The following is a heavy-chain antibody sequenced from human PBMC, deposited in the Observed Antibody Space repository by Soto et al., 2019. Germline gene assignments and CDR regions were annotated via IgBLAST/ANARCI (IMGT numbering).Heavy chain of an antibody. V-gene: IGHV4-59*08. Sequence: PSETLSLTCTVSGGSISSYYWSWIRQPPGKGLEWIGYIYYSGSTNYNPSLKSRVTISVDTSKNQFSLKLSSVTAADTAVYYCASQSAVAVAGTDYFDYWGQGTLVTVSS. J-gene: IGHJ4*02. D-gene: IGHD6-19*01. CDR3: ASQSAVAVAGTDYFDY. CDR2: IYYSGST. CDR1: GGSISSYY.